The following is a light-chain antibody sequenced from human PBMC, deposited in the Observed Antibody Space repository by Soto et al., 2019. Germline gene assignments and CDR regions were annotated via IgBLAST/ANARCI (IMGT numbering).Light chain of an antibody. CDR1: QTISSW. V-gene: IGKV1-5*01. J-gene: IGKJ2*03. CDR2: DAS. Sequence: DSPLTHSPSTLSGTVGDRVTITCRASQTISSWLAWYQQKPGKAPKLLIYDASNLESGVPSRFGGSGSGTEFTLTISSLQPDDFATYYCQQYNTYYSFGQGTKVDI. CDR3: QQYNTYYS.